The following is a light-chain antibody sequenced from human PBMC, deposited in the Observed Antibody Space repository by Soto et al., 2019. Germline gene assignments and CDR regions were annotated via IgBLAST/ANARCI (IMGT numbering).Light chain of an antibody. CDR2: AAS. CDR3: QKYSSVPV. V-gene: IGKV1-27*01. J-gene: IGKJ3*01. Sequence: DIQMTQSPTSLSASVGDRVTITCRASQGIRNFVAWYQQKPGKAPKLLIYAASTLQSGVPSRFSGSGSGTDFTLTINSLLTEDVATYSCQKYSSVPVFGPGTKVEIK. CDR1: QGIRNF.